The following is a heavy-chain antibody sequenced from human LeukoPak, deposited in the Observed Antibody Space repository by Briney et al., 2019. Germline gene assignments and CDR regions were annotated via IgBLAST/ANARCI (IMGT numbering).Heavy chain of an antibody. J-gene: IGHJ1*01. V-gene: IGHV1-69*01. CDR2: IIPIFGTA. CDR1: GGTFSSYA. CDR3: ASTSITMIVVTGRFQH. D-gene: IGHD3-22*01. Sequence: SVKVSCTASGGTFSSYAISWVRQAPGQGLEWMGGIIPIFGTANYAQKCQARVTITADESTSTAYMELSSLRSEDTAVYYCASTSITMIVVTGRFQHWGQGTLVTVSS.